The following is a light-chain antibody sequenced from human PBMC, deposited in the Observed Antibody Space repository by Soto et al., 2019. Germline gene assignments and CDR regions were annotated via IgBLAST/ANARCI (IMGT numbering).Light chain of an antibody. CDR1: SSAVGAYDR. Sequence: QSALTQPPSLSGSPGQSVTISCTGTSSAVGAYDRVSWYQQPPGTAPRVMIYDVSNRPSGGPDRFSGSKSGNTASLTISGLLPEDEAEYYCSSVTTGATLVFGGGTKLTVL. CDR3: SSVTTGATLV. J-gene: IGLJ2*01. V-gene: IGLV2-18*02. CDR2: DVS.